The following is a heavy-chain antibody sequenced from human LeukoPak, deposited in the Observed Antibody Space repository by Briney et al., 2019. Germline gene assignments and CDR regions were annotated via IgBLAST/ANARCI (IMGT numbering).Heavy chain of an antibody. D-gene: IGHD1-26*01. Sequence: GGSLRLSCAASGFTFSSYAMSWVRQAPGKGLEWVSAISGSGGSTYYADSVKGRFTISRDNSKNTLYLQMDSLRAEDTAVYYCAKAHTGSYLTYFAYWGQGTLVTVSS. CDR1: GFTFSSYA. J-gene: IGHJ4*02. CDR3: AKAHTGSYLTYFAY. CDR2: ISGSGGST. V-gene: IGHV3-23*01.